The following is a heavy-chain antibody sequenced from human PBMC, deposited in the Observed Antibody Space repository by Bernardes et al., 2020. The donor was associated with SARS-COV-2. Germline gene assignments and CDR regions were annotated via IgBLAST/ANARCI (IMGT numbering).Heavy chain of an antibody. CDR2: ISSSSSTI. Sequence: GGSLRLSCAASGFTFSSYSMNWVRQAPGKGLEWVSYISSSSSTIYYADSVKGRFTISRDNSKNTLYLQMNSLRAEDTAVYYCARVGPRVFVVVVAATDYHFYYWGQGTLVTVSS. CDR3: ARVGPRVFVVVVAATDYHFYY. D-gene: IGHD2-15*01. J-gene: IGHJ4*01. CDR1: GFTFSSYS. V-gene: IGHV3-48*01.